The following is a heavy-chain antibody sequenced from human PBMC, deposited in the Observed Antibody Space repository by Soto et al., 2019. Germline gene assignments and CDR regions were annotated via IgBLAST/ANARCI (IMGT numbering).Heavy chain of an antibody. CDR2: IYSSGST. CDR1: GGSISNYY. D-gene: IGHD2-2*01. Sequence: SETLSLTCTVSGGSISNYYWNWIRQSPGKGLEWIGYIYSSGSTHYNPSLQSRVTISIDTSKNQVSLKVSSVTAADTAVYYCARILRKSGRIIPDAANPDYWGQGTLVTVSS. J-gene: IGHJ4*02. V-gene: IGHV4-59*01. CDR3: ARILRKSGRIIPDAANPDY.